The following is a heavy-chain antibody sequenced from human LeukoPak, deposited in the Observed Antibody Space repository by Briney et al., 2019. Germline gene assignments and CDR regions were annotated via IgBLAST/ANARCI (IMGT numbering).Heavy chain of an antibody. V-gene: IGHV4-59*08. J-gene: IGHJ5*02. CDR3: ARYVGYYYGSGSPRPNWFDP. CDR1: GFTFDDYG. Sequence: GSLRLSCAASGFTFDDYGMSWVRQAPGKGLEWIGYIYYSGSTNYNPSLKSRVTISVDTSKNQFSLKLSSVTAADTAVYYCARYVGYYYGSGSPRPNWFDPWGQGTLVTVSS. D-gene: IGHD3-10*01. CDR2: IYYSGST.